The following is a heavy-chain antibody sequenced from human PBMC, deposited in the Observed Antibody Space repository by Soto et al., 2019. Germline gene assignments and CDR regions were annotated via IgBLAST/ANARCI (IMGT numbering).Heavy chain of an antibody. Sequence: GGSLRLSCAASGFTFSSYSMNWVRQAPGKGLEWVSYISSSSSTIYYADSVKGRFTISRDNAKNSLYLQMNSLRAEDTAVYYCARTTVNFDWLDYYFDYWGQGTLVTVSS. D-gene: IGHD3-9*01. CDR2: ISSSSSTI. CDR3: ARTTVNFDWLDYYFDY. CDR1: GFTFSSYS. V-gene: IGHV3-48*01. J-gene: IGHJ4*02.